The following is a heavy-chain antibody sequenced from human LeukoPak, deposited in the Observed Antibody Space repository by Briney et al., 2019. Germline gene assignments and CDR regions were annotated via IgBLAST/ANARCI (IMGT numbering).Heavy chain of an antibody. D-gene: IGHD3-10*01. CDR3: ARAIFGSGSYPDF. J-gene: IGHJ4*02. CDR2: IWHDGSHK. Sequence: GRSLRLSCAASGFAVNTYAMHWVRQAPGQGLEWVALIWHDGSHKFYSNSVRGQFTISRDNSKNTVSLQMNNLRPEDTAVYYCARAIFGSGSYPDFWGQGTLVTVSS. V-gene: IGHV3-33*01. CDR1: GFAVNTYA.